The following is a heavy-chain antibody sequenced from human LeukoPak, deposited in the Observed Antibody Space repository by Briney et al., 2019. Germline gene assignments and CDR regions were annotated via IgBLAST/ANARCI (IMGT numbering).Heavy chain of an antibody. CDR3: ARGHYDILTASYKWTPDY. Sequence: GGSLRLSCAASGFTFSTYNMNWVRQAPGKGLEWVSSITSGGTYTYYADSVKGRFTTSRDNAQNSLSLQLSSLGAEETAVYYCARGHYDILTASYKWTPDYWGQGILVTVSS. J-gene: IGHJ4*02. CDR1: GFTFSTYN. V-gene: IGHV3-21*06. D-gene: IGHD3-9*01. CDR2: ITSGGTYT.